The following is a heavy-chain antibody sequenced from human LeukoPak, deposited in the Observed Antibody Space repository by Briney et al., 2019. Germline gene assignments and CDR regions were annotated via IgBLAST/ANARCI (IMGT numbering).Heavy chain of an antibody. CDR2: INVGNGNT. D-gene: IGHD3-22*01. V-gene: IGHV1-3*01. Sequence: ASVKVSCKASGYTFTGYAMHWVRQAPGQRLEWMGWINVGNGNTKYSQKFQGRVTITRDTSASTAYMELSSLRSEDTAVYYCATMIVVADYFDYWGQGTLVTVSS. CDR3: ATMIVVADYFDY. J-gene: IGHJ4*02. CDR1: GYTFTGYA.